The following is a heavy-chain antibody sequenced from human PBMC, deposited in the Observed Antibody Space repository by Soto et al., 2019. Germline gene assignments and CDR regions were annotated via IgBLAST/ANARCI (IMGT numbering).Heavy chain of an antibody. J-gene: IGHJ4*02. CDR3: ARLGGDYFDY. D-gene: IGHD3-3*01. CDR1: GGSISSYY. Sequence: SETLSLTCTVSGGSISSYYWSWILQPPGKGLEWIGYIYYSGSTNYNPSLKSRVTISVDTSKNQFSLKLSSVTAADTAVYYCARLGGDYFDYWGQGTLVTVSS. V-gene: IGHV4-59*08. CDR2: IYYSGST.